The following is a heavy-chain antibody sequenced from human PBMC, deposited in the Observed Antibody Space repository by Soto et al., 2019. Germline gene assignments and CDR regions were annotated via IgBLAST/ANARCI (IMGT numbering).Heavy chain of an antibody. CDR2: MNPNSGNT. D-gene: IGHD2-15*01. Sequence: ASVKVSCKASGYTFTSYDINWVRQATGQGLEWMGRMNPNSGNTGYAQKFQGRVTMTRDTSTSTVYMELSSLRSEDTAVYYCARDVAAGGRYYFDYWGQGTLVTVSS. V-gene: IGHV1-8*01. J-gene: IGHJ4*02. CDR1: GYTFTSYD. CDR3: ARDVAAGGRYYFDY.